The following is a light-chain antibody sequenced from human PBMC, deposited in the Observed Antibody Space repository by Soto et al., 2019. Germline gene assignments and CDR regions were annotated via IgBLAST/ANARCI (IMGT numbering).Light chain of an antibody. V-gene: IGKV3-20*01. J-gene: IGKJ1*01. CDR3: QYYSSWT. CDR1: QSISSNY. CDR2: GAS. Sequence: EIVLTQSPGTLSLSPGERATLSCRASQSISSNYLAWYQQKPGQAPRLLIYGASSRATGIPDRFSGSGSGTDFTLTTSRLEPEDSAIYYCQYYSSWTFGQGTKVEIK.